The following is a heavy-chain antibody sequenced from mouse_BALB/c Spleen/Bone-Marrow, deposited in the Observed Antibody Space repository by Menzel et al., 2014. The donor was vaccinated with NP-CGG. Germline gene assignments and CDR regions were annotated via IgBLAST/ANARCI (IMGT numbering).Heavy chain of an antibody. D-gene: IGHD1-2*01. V-gene: IGHV1-54*03. Sequence: QVQLKESGAELVRPGTSVKVSCKASGYVFXNYLIEWVKQRPGQGLEWIGVINPGSGDTNYNEKFKGKATLTADKSSSTAYMHLSSLTSDDSAVYFCARGHYYVNDYPFDYWGQGTTLTVSS. CDR2: INPGSGDT. CDR3: ARGHYYVNDYPFDY. CDR1: GYVFXNYL. J-gene: IGHJ2*01.